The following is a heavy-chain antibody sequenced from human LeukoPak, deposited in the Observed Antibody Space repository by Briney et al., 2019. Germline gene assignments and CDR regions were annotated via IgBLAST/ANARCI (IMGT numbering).Heavy chain of an antibody. J-gene: IGHJ4*02. Sequence: GGSLRLSCAASGFTFSSYAMTWVRQAPGKGLEWVSAISGSGVYAYYADSVKGRFSIPRDNSKNTLYLQMNSLRAEDTALYYCAKGGKTAGQQLVDLWGQGTLVTVSS. CDR2: ISGSGVYA. D-gene: IGHD6-13*01. V-gene: IGHV3-23*01. CDR3: AKGGKTAGQQLVDL. CDR1: GFTFSSYA.